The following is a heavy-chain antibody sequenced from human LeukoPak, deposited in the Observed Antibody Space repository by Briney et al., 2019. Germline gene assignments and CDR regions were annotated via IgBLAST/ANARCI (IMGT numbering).Heavy chain of an antibody. CDR1: GFSVSSNY. CDR2: ISGSGGST. V-gene: IGHV3-23*01. Sequence: PGGSLRLSCAASGFSVSSNYMSWVRQAPGKGLEWVSAISGSGGSTYYADSVKGRFTISRDNSKNTLYLQMNSLRAEDTAVYYCAKGWSRLSSSWYRTYYFDYWGQGTLVTVSS. D-gene: IGHD6-13*01. CDR3: AKGWSRLSSSWYRTYYFDY. J-gene: IGHJ4*02.